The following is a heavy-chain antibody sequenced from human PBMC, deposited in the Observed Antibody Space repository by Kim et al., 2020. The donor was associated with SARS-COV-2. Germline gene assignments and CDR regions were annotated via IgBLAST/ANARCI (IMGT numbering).Heavy chain of an antibody. D-gene: IGHD6-6*01. J-gene: IGHJ6*02. CDR3: ARDQDSSSFYYYGMDV. Sequence: GGSLRLSCAASGFTFSSYWMSWVRQAPGKGLEWVANIKQDGSEKYYVDSVKGRFTISRDNAKNSLYLQMNSLRAEDTAVYYCARDQDSSSFYYYGMDVWGQGTTVTVSS. V-gene: IGHV3-7*01. CDR2: IKQDGSEK. CDR1: GFTFSSYW.